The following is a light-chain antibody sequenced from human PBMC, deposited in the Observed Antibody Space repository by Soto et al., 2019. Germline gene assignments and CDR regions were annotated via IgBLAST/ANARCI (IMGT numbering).Light chain of an antibody. J-gene: IGLJ3*02. CDR2: EVR. CDR3: CSYTISATLV. V-gene: IGLV2-14*01. Sequence: QPASVSGSPGQSITISCSGSTNDIGGYNYVSWYQHHPGKVPKVIIYEVRNRPSGVSNRFSGSKSGNTASLTISGLQADDEADYYCCSYTISATLVFGGGTKLTVL. CDR1: TNDIGGYNY.